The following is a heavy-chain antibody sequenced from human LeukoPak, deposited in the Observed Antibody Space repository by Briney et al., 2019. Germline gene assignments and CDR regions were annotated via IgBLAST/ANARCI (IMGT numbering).Heavy chain of an antibody. V-gene: IGHV3-11*01. CDR2: ISSSGSTI. CDR1: GFTFSDYY. D-gene: IGHD3-22*01. CDR3: AKHVGPSSAYLFDS. Sequence: GGSLRLSCAASGFTFSDYYMSWIRQAPGKGLEWVSYISSSGSTIYYADSVKGRFTISRDNAKNSLYLQMNSLRAEDTAVFYCAKHVGPSSAYLFDSWGQGTLVTVSS. J-gene: IGHJ4*02.